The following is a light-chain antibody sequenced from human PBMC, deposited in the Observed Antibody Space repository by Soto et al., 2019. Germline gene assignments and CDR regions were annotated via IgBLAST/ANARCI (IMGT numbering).Light chain of an antibody. J-gene: IGKJ4*01. CDR1: QTVSSSY. V-gene: IGKV3-20*01. CDR2: GAS. Sequence: EIVLTQSPGTLSLSPGERATLSCRASQTVSSSYLAWYQQKPGQAPRLLIYGASSRATGIPDRFGGSGSGTDFTLTISRLEPEDFAVYYCQQYAGSPPLTFGGGTKVEIK. CDR3: QQYAGSPPLT.